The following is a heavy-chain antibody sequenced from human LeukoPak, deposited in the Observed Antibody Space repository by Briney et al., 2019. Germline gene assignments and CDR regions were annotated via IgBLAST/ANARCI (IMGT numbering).Heavy chain of an antibody. Sequence: SLRLSCAASGFTFSSYSMQWVRQAPGKGLEWVAVISCDGSHKYYVDSVKGRFTTSRDNSKNTLYLQMNSLRAEDTAVYYCAKSVRYFDFDYWGQGTLVTVSS. CDR2: ISCDGSHK. D-gene: IGHD3-9*01. V-gene: IGHV3-30*18. CDR3: AKSVRYFDFDY. CDR1: GFTFSSYS. J-gene: IGHJ4*02.